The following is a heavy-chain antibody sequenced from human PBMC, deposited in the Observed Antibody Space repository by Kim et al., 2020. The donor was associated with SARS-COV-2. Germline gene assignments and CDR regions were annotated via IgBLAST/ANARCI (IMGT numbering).Heavy chain of an antibody. Sequence: QKFQGRVTMTRHTSISTAYMELSSLRSEDTAVYYCARVARDGYNWDHFDYWGQGTLVTVSS. V-gene: IGHV1-8*01. J-gene: IGHJ4*02. CDR3: ARVARDGYNWDHFDY. D-gene: IGHD5-12*01.